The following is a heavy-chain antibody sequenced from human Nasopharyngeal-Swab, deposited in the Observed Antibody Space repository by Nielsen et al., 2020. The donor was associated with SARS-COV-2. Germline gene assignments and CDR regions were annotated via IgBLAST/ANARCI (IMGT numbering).Heavy chain of an antibody. CDR3: ARVSVTSGGMVVSGSDI. CDR2: ISAYNGKR. J-gene: IGHJ3*02. Sequence: ASVKVSCKASGYTFTNYAVNWVRQAPGQGPEWMGWISAYNGKRDYEQKFQGRVSMIIDMSTTTAYLELRSLRSDDTAIVYCARVSVTSGGMVVSGSDIWGQGTMVTVSS. V-gene: IGHV1-18*04. D-gene: IGHD3-3*01. CDR1: GYTFTNYA.